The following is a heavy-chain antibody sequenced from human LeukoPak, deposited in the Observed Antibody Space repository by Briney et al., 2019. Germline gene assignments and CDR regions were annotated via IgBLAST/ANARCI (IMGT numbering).Heavy chain of an antibody. CDR2: IRYDGSNK. J-gene: IGHJ4*02. D-gene: IGHD6-19*01. V-gene: IGHV3-30*02. CDR1: GFTFSSYG. Sequence: TGGSLRLSCAASGFTFSSYGMHWVRQAPGEGLEWVAFIRYDGSNKYYADSVKGRFTISRDNSKNTLYLQMNSLRAEDTAVYYCAKTPTWIAVAGPDYWGQGTLVTVSS. CDR3: AKTPTWIAVAGPDY.